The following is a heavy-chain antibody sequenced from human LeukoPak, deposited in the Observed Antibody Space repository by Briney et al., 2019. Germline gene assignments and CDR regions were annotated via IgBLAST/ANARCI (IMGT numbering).Heavy chain of an antibody. D-gene: IGHD6-13*01. CDR1: GDSISSGDYY. CDR2: ISSSGST. V-gene: IGHV4-61*02. J-gene: IGHJ5*02. CDR3: ARGEAASSSWYRWFDP. Sequence: SETLSLTRTVSGDSISSGDYYWSWIRQPAGKGLEWIGRISSSGSTNYNPSLKSRVTISVDTSKNQFSLKLSSVTAADTAVYYCARGEAASSSWYRWFDPWGQGTLVTVSS.